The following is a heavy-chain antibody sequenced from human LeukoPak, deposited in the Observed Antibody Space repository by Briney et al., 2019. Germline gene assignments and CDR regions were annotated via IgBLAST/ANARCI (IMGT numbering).Heavy chain of an antibody. V-gene: IGHV3-30*18. CDR2: ISCDGSNK. D-gene: IGHD2-2*01. J-gene: IGHJ4*02. Sequence: GGSLRLSCAASGFTFSSYGMHWVRQAPGKGLEWVAVISCDGSNKYYADSVKGRFTISRDNSKNTLYLQMNSLRAEDTAVYYCAKDQSAIVVVPAATDYWGQGTLVTVSS. CDR3: AKDQSAIVVVPAATDY. CDR1: GFTFSSYG.